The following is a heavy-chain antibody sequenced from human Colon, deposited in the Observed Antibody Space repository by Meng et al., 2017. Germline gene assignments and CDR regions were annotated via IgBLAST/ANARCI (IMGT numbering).Heavy chain of an antibody. Sequence: SVKVSCKASGGTFSSYAISWVRQAPGQGLEWMGGMTPIFGTANYAQKFQGRVTITADAPTSTAYMELSSLRSEDTAVYYCAGEGITMIVNWGQGTLVTVSS. J-gene: IGHJ4*03. CDR1: GGTFSSYA. CDR3: AGEGITMIVN. V-gene: IGHV1-69*13. CDR2: MTPIFGTA. D-gene: IGHD3-22*01.